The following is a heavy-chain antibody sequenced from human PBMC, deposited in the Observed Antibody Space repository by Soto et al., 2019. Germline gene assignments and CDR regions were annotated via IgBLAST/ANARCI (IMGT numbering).Heavy chain of an antibody. Sequence: GGSLRFSCAASGFTFSSYEMNWVRQAPGKGLEWVSYISSSGSTIYYADSVKGRFTISRDNAKNSLYLQMNSLRAEDTAVYYCARADYGDLPFDYWGQGTLVTVSS. D-gene: IGHD4-17*01. V-gene: IGHV3-48*03. CDR2: ISSSGSTI. J-gene: IGHJ4*02. CDR1: GFTFSSYE. CDR3: ARADYGDLPFDY.